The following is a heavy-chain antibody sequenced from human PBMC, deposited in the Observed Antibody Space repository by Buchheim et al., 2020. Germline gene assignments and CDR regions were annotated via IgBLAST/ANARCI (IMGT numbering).Heavy chain of an antibody. CDR3: ARHKSSSWRHQRFAYFDY. Sequence: QLQLQESGPGLVKPSETLFLTCTVSGGSISSSSYYWGWIRQPPGKGLEWIGSIYYSGSTYYNPSLKSRVTISVDTSKNQFSLKLSSVTAADTAVYYCARHKSSSWRHQRFAYFDYWGQGTL. CDR1: GGSISSSSYY. CDR2: IYYSGST. D-gene: IGHD6-13*01. V-gene: IGHV4-39*01. J-gene: IGHJ4*02.